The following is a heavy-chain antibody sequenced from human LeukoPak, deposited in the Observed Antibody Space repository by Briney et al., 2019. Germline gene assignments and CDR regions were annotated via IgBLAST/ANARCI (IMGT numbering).Heavy chain of an antibody. Sequence: ASAKVSCKASGYTFTAHAVHWVRQAPGQRLEWMGWINVASGDTGYSQKFQDRVTITRDTSASTGYMEMSSLISEDTAVYYCASKPRGESRPFDYWGQGTLVTVSS. J-gene: IGHJ4*02. CDR1: GYTFTAHA. D-gene: IGHD3-16*01. V-gene: IGHV1-3*01. CDR3: ASKPRGESRPFDY. CDR2: INVASGDT.